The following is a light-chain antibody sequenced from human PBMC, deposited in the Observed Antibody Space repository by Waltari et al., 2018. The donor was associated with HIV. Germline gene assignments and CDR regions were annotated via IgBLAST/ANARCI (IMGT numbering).Light chain of an antibody. CDR3: QQYSNNSPYT. CDR2: KAS. V-gene: IGKV1-5*03. CDR1: QSVNGW. Sequence: IQMTQSPSTLSASVGDRVTITCRASQSVNGWLAWYQQKPGKAPKLLIYKASTLENGVPSRFSGRGSATEFTLTISSLQPDDFATYYCQQYSNNSPYTFGQGTTLDLK. J-gene: IGKJ2*01.